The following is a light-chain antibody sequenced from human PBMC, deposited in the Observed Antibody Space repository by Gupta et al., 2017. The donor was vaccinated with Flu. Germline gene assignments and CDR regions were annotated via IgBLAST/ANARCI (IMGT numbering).Light chain of an antibody. J-gene: IGKJ2*01. CDR3: LQDANSPSA. CDR1: QGIGTE. V-gene: IGKV1-6*01. Sequence: IQMTQSPSSLSSSVGDRVTITCRVSQGIGTEFGWYQQKPGKAPKLLIYDASTLQSGVPSRFSGSGSGTDFTLSISSLQPEDFANYYCLQDANSPSAFGQGTKLEI. CDR2: DAS.